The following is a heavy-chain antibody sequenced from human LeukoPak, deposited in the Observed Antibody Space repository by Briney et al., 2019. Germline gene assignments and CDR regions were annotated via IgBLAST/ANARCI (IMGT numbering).Heavy chain of an antibody. J-gene: IGHJ4*02. CDR3: AREANWLHFDY. CDR2: ISSSSNTI. Sequence: GGSLRLSCAASGFTLGSYSMNWVRQAPGKGLEWVSYISSSSNTIYYADSVKGRFTISRDNAKNSLYLQMNSLRAEDTAVYYCAREANWLHFDYWGQGTLVTVSS. CDR1: GFTLGSYS. D-gene: IGHD7-27*01. V-gene: IGHV3-48*01.